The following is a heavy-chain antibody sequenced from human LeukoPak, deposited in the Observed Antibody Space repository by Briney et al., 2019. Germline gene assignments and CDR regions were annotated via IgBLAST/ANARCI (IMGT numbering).Heavy chain of an antibody. Sequence: SETLSLTCTVSGGSISSGSYYWGWIRQPPGKGLEWIGSINYSGSTYYNPSLRSRVTISVDTSKNQFSLKLSPVTAADTAVYYCARAHYDYASGSFAFDIWGQGTVVTVSS. CDR1: GGSISSGSYY. CDR3: ARAHYDYASGSFAFDI. J-gene: IGHJ3*02. CDR2: INYSGST. V-gene: IGHV4-39*01. D-gene: IGHD3-10*01.